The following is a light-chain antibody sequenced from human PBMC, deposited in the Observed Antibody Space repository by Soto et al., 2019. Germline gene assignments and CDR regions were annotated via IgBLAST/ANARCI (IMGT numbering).Light chain of an antibody. Sequence: QSVLTQPPSVSGAPGQGVTISCTGSSSNIGAGYDVHWYQHRPGTAPKLLFYDNNSRPSGVPDRFSGSKSGTSASLAITGLQAEDEADYYCQSYDNILSVVFGGGTKLTVL. CDR3: QSYDNILSVV. CDR1: SSNIGAGYD. J-gene: IGLJ2*01. CDR2: DNN. V-gene: IGLV1-40*01.